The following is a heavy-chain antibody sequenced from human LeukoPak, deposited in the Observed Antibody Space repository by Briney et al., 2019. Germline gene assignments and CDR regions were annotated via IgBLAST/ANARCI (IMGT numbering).Heavy chain of an antibody. J-gene: IGHJ6*04. CDR2: ISSSGSTI. D-gene: IGHD6-19*01. CDR3: ARDLYDNVAVAEDYYYGMDV. V-gene: IGHV3-48*03. CDR1: GFTFSSYE. Sequence: PGGSLRLSCAASGFTFSSYEMNWVRQAPGKGLEWVSYISSSGSTIYYADSVKGRFTISRDNAKNSLYLQMNSLRAEDTAVYYCARDLYDNVAVAEDYYYGMDVWGKGTTVTVSS.